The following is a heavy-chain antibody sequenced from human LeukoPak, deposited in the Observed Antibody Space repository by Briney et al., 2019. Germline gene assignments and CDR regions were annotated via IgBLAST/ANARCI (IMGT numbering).Heavy chain of an antibody. CDR2: ISSSSSYI. CDR1: GFTFSSYS. V-gene: IGHV3-21*01. J-gene: IGHJ6*03. Sequence: SGGSLTLSCAASGFTFSSYSMNWVRQAPGKGLEWVSSISSSSSYIYYADSVKGRFTISRDNAKNSLYLQMNSLRAEDTAVYYCARGYGNYYDFWSGYFPTPGYYMDVWGKGTTVTVSS. D-gene: IGHD3-3*01. CDR3: ARGYGNYYDFWSGYFPTPGYYMDV.